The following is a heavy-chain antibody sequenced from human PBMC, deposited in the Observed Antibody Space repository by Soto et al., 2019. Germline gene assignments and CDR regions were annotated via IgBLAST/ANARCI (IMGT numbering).Heavy chain of an antibody. Sequence: PSETLSLTCTVSGDSISNYYWSWIRQPPGKGLEWIGYFSYRGSTNYNPSLKSRVTISVDTSKNQFSLKLSSVTAADTAVYYCARDVGATPAAPRYIPYWAQGTPVTVSS. CDR1: GDSISNYY. CDR2: FSYRGST. D-gene: IGHD1-26*01. V-gene: IGHV4-59*12. J-gene: IGHJ4*02. CDR3: ARDVGATPAAPRYIPY.